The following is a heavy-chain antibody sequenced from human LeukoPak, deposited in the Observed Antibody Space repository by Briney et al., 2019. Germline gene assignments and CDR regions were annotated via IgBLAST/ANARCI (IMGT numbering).Heavy chain of an antibody. D-gene: IGHD3-22*01. J-gene: IGHJ4*02. CDR2: IYSGGRT. V-gene: IGHV3-53*01. CDR3: ARGMGAYSSGYCPDLVR. Sequence: GGSLRRSCAASRFTVCSKYLSWVPQAPGTGREWGSDIYSGGRTYYADSVKGRVTISRDNSTNTLYTQMNSLRAEDTAVYYCARGMGAYSSGYCPDLVRWGQGTLVTVSS. CDR1: RFTVCSKY.